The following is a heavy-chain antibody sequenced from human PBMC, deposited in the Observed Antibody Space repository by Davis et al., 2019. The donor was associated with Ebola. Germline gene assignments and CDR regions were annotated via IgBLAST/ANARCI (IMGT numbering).Heavy chain of an antibody. J-gene: IGHJ4*02. V-gene: IGHV3-23*01. CDR2: ISGSGGST. D-gene: IGHD3-22*01. Sequence: GESLKISCAASGFTFSSYAMSWVRQAPGKGLEWVSAISGSGGSTYYADSVKDRFTISRDNSKNTLFLQMNSLRAEETAVYYCAKDRGYYFDSSGYYSVGFDSWGQGTLVTVSS. CDR1: GFTFSSYA. CDR3: AKDRGYYFDSSGYYSVGFDS.